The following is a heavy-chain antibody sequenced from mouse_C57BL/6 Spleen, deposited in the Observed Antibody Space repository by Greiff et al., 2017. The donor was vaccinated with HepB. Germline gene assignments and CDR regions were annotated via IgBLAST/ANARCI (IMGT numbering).Heavy chain of an antibody. D-gene: IGHD1-1*01. CDR3: ASSTVVAPFAY. V-gene: IGHV1-69*01. CDR1: GYTFTSYW. Sequence: QVQLQQPGAELVMPGASVKLSCKASGYTFTSYWMHWVKQRPGQGLEWIGEIDPSDSYTNYNQKFKGKSTLTVDKSSSTAYMQLSSLTSEDSAVYDCASSTVVAPFAYWGQGTLVTVSA. J-gene: IGHJ3*01. CDR2: IDPSDSYT.